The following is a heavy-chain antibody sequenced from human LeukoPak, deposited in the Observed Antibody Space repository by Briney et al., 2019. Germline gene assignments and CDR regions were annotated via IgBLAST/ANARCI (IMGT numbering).Heavy chain of an antibody. CDR1: GGTFSSYA. CDR2: IIPIFGTA. V-gene: IGHV1-69*13. Sequence: SVNISCKASGGTFSSYAISWVRQAPGQGLECMGGIIPIFGTANYAQKCQGRVTITADEATSTAYMELSSLRSEDTAVYYCARGQVPATTGGLLWFGEYAYNWFDPWGQGTLVTVSS. CDR3: ARGQVPATTGGLLWFGEYAYNWFDP. D-gene: IGHD3-10*01. J-gene: IGHJ5*02.